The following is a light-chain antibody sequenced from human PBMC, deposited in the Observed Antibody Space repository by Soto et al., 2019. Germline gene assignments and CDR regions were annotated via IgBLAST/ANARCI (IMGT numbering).Light chain of an antibody. J-gene: IGKJ5*01. CDR2: AAS. CDR1: QSISNS. CDR3: QQSYSTPRD. Sequence: DIQMTQSPSSLSASLGDRVAITCRASQSISNSLNWYQQKPGRAPKLLIYAASGLQSGVPSRFSGSGSGTDFILTISSLQPEDFATYYCQQSYSTPRDFGQGTRLEIK. V-gene: IGKV1-39*01.